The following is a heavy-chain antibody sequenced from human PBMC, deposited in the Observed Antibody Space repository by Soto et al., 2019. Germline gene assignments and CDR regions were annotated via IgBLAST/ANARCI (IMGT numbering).Heavy chain of an antibody. V-gene: IGHV4-39*02. Sequence: PSETLSLTCTVSGGSISSSGYYWGWIRQPPGRGLEWIGTIYFGGGTYYNPSLKSRVTMSVDTSRSHFSLKLTSVTAADAAVYYCPRPGDYGDYVRLDYWGQGILVTVSS. CDR2: IYFGGGT. CDR1: GGSISSSGYY. J-gene: IGHJ4*02. D-gene: IGHD4-17*01. CDR3: PRPGDYGDYVRLDY.